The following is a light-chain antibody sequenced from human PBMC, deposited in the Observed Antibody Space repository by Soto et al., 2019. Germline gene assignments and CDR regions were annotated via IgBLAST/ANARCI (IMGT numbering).Light chain of an antibody. V-gene: IGKV3-20*01. CDR1: QSVSSSY. J-gene: IGKJ1*01. Sequence: EIVLTQSPGTLSLSPGERATLSCRASQSVSSSYLACYQQKPGQAPRLLLYGASIRATGVPATFSGSGSGTEFTLTINRLEPEDFAVYFCGQFVSSPPRAFGQGTKVDIK. CDR3: GQFVSSPPRA. CDR2: GAS.